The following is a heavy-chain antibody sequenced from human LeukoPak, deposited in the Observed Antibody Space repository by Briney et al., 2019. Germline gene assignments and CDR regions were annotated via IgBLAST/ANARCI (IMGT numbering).Heavy chain of an antibody. CDR1: GGTFSSYA. CDR2: ISAYNGNT. J-gene: IGHJ4*02. D-gene: IGHD3-22*01. Sequence: GASVKVSCKASGGTFSSYAISWVRQAPGQGLEWMGWISAYNGNTNYAQKLQGRVTMTTDTSTSTAYMELRSLRSDDTAVYYCASHKGYYDSSGYTFDYWGQGTLVTVSS. CDR3: ASHKGYYDSSGYTFDY. V-gene: IGHV1-18*01.